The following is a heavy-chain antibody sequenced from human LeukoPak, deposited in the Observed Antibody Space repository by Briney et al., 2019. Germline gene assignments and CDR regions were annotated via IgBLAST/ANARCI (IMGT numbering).Heavy chain of an antibody. CDR3: SRSLDY. CDR1: GFPFSDYW. V-gene: IGHV3-7*01. CDR2: IKQDGSEH. J-gene: IGHJ4*02. Sequence: GGSLRLSCAASGFPFSDYWTDWVRQAPGKGMEWVANIKQDGSEHYYADSVKGRFTISRDNAKNSLYLEMNSLRAEDTAVYYCSRSLDYWGQGALVTVSS.